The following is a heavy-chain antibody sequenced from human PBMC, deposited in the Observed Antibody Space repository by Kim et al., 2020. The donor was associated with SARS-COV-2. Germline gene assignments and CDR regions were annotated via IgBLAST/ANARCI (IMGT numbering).Heavy chain of an antibody. Sequence: SETLSLTCAVYGGSFSGYYWSWIRQPPGKGLEWIGEINHSGSTNYNPSLKSRVTISVDTSKNQFSLKLSSVTAADTAVYYCARALGETGANYFDYWGQGTLVTVSS. V-gene: IGHV4-34*01. CDR3: ARALGETGANYFDY. CDR1: GGSFSGYY. D-gene: IGHD1-26*01. CDR2: INHSGST. J-gene: IGHJ4*02.